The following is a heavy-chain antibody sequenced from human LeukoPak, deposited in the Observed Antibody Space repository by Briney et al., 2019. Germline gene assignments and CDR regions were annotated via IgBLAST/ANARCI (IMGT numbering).Heavy chain of an antibody. CDR3: ARDRSSYEYYFDY. D-gene: IGHD5-12*01. CDR1: GFTFNNYA. V-gene: IGHV3-30*04. CDR2: ISYDGRNE. J-gene: IGHJ4*02. Sequence: GGSLRLSCAASGFTFNNYAMHWVRQAPGKGLEWVAVISYDGRNEYYADSVKGRFTISRDNSKNTLYLQMNSLRAEDTAVYYCARDRSSYEYYFDYWGQGTLVTVSP.